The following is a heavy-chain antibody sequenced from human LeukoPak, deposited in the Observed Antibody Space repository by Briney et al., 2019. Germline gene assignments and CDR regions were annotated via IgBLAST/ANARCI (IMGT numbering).Heavy chain of an antibody. D-gene: IGHD2-15*01. V-gene: IGHV3-21*01. CDR3: AREGRGYYYYYYMDV. CDR2: VSSGSTYI. CDR1: EFTFSSYF. J-gene: IGHJ6*03. Sequence: GGSLRLSCAASEFTFSSYFMNWVRQAPGKGLEWVSSVSSGSTYIYYADSVKGRFTISRDNSKNTLYLQMNSLRAEDTAVYYCAREGRGYYYYYYMDVWGKGTTVTVSS.